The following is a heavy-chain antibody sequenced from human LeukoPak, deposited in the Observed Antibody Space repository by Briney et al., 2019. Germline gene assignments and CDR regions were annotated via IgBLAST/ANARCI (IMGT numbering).Heavy chain of an antibody. CDR1: GFNFFDYA. D-gene: IGHD2-15*01. CDR3: TRAVYCSGGACSFDP. CDR2: IRSETYGGTA. V-gene: IGHV3-49*04. J-gene: IGHJ5*02. Sequence: GGSLRLSCTTSGFNFFDYAMTWVRQAPGKGLESVGFIRSETYGGTAEYSASVKDRFTISRHDSKSIAYLQMNSLKTEDTAVYYCTRAVYCSGGACSFDPWGQGTLVTVSS.